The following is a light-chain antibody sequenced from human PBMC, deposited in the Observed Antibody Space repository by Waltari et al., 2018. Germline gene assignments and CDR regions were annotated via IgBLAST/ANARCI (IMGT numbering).Light chain of an antibody. Sequence: SCRASQSVSRSLAWYQQKPGQAPRLLIYGASNRATGIPDRFSGSGSGTDFSRTISRLEPEDFAVYYCQHYVSLPATFGQGTKVEIK. CDR1: QSVSRS. CDR2: GAS. V-gene: IGKV3-20*01. J-gene: IGKJ1*01. CDR3: QHYVSLPAT.